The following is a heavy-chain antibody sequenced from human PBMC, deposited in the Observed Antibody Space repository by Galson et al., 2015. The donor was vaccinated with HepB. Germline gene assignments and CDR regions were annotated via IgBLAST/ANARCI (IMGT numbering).Heavy chain of an antibody. J-gene: IGHJ6*03. Sequence: TLSLTCAVYGGSFSGYYWSWIRQPPGKGLEWIAEINHSGSTNYNPSLKSRVTISVDTSKNQFSLKLSSVTAADTAVYYCARGIGGWAIAARSWRTGYMDVCGKGTTVTVSS. CDR2: INHSGST. CDR1: GGSFSGYY. D-gene: IGHD6-6*01. CDR3: ARGIGGWAIAARSWRTGYMDV. V-gene: IGHV4-34*01.